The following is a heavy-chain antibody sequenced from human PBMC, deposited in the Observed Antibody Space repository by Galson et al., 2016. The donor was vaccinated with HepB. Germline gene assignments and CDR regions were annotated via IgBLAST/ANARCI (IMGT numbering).Heavy chain of an antibody. V-gene: IGHV3-69-1*01. CDR1: GFTSKNYT. Sequence: SLRLSCAASGFTSKNYTMNWVRQAPGKGLEWLSSITSRSYIYYADSLKGRFTISRDNAKNSLYLQMNSLRAEDTAVYYCARLGPIAAADYWGQGTLVTVSS. J-gene: IGHJ4*02. CDR3: ARLGPIAAADY. CDR2: ITSRSYI. D-gene: IGHD6-13*01.